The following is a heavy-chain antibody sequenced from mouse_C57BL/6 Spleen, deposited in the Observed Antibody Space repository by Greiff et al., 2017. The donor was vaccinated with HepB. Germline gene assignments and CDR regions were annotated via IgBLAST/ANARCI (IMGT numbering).Heavy chain of an antibody. CDR2: IYPRDGST. CDR1: GYTFTSYD. Sequence: QVQLQQSGPELVKPGASVKLSCKASGYTFTSYDINWVKQRPGQGLEWIGWIYPRDGSTKYNEKFKGKATLTVDTSSSTAYMELHSLTSEDSAVYFCARLPHYYGSSYRYFDVWGTGTTVTVSS. V-gene: IGHV1-85*01. CDR3: ARLPHYYGSSYRYFDV. D-gene: IGHD1-1*01. J-gene: IGHJ1*03.